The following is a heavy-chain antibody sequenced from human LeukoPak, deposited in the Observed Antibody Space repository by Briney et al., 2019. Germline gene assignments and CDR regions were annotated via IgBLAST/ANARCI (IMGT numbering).Heavy chain of an antibody. D-gene: IGHD4/OR15-4a*01. Sequence: GGSLRLSCAASGFTLSMYVMHWVRQAPRKGREGVAVIANDERDQKYVDSVKGRFTISRDNSKNTLYLQMNRLTAEDTAVYYCARTSMGGDGAKVCYF. CDR2: IANDERDQ. CDR1: GFTLSMYV. J-gene: IGHJ4*03. V-gene: IGHV3-30*03. CDR3: ARTSMGGDGAKVCYF.